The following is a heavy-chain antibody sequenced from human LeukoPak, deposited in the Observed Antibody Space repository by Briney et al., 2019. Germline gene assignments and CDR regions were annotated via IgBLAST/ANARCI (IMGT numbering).Heavy chain of an antibody. J-gene: IGHJ6*03. CDR2: ISAYNGDT. CDR3: ARRGGKNFGDYVLYYHYMDV. CDR1: NYTFSNYG. Sequence: ASVKVSCKASNYTFSNYGIIWVRQAPGQGLEWLGWISAYNGDTHYAQNLQGRLAMTIDTSTTTAYMQLRSLRSDDTAVYYCARRGGKNFGDYVLYYHYMDVWGKGTTVTVPS. V-gene: IGHV1-18*01. D-gene: IGHD4-17*01.